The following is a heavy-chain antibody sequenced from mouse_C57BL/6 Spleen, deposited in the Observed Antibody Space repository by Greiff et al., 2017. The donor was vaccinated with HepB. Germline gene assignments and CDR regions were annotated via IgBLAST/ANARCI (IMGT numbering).Heavy chain of an antibody. V-gene: IGHV1-64*01. J-gene: IGHJ3*01. CDR3: ARHYGRSYPWFAY. Sequence: QVQLQQPGAELVKPGASVKLSCKASGYTFTSYWMHWVKQRPGQGLEWIGMIHPNSGSTNYNEKFKSKATLTVDKSSSTAYMQLSSLTSEDSAVYYCARHYGRSYPWFAYWGQGTLVTVSA. D-gene: IGHD1-1*01. CDR2: IHPNSGST. CDR1: GYTFTSYW.